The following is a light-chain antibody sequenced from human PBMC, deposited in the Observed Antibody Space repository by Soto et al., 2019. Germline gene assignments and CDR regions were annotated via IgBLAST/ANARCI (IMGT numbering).Light chain of an antibody. Sequence: EIVMTQSPATLSVSPGERATLSCRASQSVSSNLAWYQQKPGQAPRLLIYGASTRATGIPARFSGSGSGTEFTLTISSLQSEDFAVYYCQQYNKLWAFGQGTKVEI. J-gene: IGKJ1*01. V-gene: IGKV3-15*01. CDR1: QSVSSN. CDR3: QQYNKLWA. CDR2: GAS.